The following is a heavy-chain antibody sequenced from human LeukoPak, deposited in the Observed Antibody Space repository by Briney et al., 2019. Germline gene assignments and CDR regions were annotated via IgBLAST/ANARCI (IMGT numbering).Heavy chain of an antibody. CDR2: IYYSGST. V-gene: IGHV4-30-4*08. CDR1: GGSFSGYY. Sequence: SETLSLTCAVYGGSFSGYYWSWIRQPPGKGLEWIGYIYYSGSTYYNPSLKSRVTISVDTSKNQFSLKLSSVTAADTAVYYCARGEIRGVSLVDYWGQGTLVTVSS. J-gene: IGHJ4*02. D-gene: IGHD3-10*01. CDR3: ARGEIRGVSLVDY.